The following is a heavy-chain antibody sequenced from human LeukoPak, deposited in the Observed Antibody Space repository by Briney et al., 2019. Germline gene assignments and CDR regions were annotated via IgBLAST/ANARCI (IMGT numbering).Heavy chain of an antibody. J-gene: IGHJ4*02. Sequence: SETLSLTCTVPGGSISSSSYYWGWIRQPPGKGLEWIGSIYYSGSTYYNPSLKSRVTISVDTSKNQFSLKLSSVTAADTAEYHCARVVTTSGFHFDYWGQGTLVTVSS. D-gene: IGHD5-12*01. CDR3: ARVVTTSGFHFDY. CDR2: IYYSGST. CDR1: GGSISSSSYY. V-gene: IGHV4-39*01.